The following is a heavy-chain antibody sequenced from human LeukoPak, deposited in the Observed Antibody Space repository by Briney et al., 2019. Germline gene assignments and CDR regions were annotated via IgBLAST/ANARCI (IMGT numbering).Heavy chain of an antibody. CDR1: GFTVSSNY. CDR3: ARTSRGSTPDY. V-gene: IGHV3-53*04. J-gene: IGHJ4*02. Sequence: GGSLRLSCAASGFTVSSNYMSWVRQAPGKGLEWVSVIYSGGSTYYADSVEGRFTISRHNSKNTLYLQMNSLRAEDTAVYYCARTSRGSTPDYWGQGTLVTVSS. D-gene: IGHD2-2*01. CDR2: IYSGGST.